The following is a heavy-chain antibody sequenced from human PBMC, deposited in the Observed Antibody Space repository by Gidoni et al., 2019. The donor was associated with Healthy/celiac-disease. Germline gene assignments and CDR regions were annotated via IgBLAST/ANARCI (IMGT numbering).Heavy chain of an antibody. V-gene: IGHV3-23*01. D-gene: IGHD6-19*01. J-gene: IGHJ4*02. Sequence: EVQLLESGGGLVQPGGSLRLSCAASGFTFSSYAMSWVRPAPGKGLEWVSAIRGSGGSTYYADSVKGRFTISRDNSKNTLDLQMKSLRAEDTAVYYCAKDSGWYGWGQGTLVTVSS. CDR1: GFTFSSYA. CDR3: AKDSGWYG. CDR2: IRGSGGST.